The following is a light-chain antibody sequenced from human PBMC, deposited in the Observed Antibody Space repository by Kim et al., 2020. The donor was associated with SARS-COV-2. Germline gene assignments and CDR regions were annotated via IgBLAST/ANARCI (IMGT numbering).Light chain of an antibody. V-gene: IGKV3-20*01. J-gene: IGKJ3*01. CDR3: QQSGS. Sequence: TLSLSPGESATLSCRASQSVSSTYLAWYQHKPGQAPRLLIYAASSRATGIPDRFSGSGSGTDFTLTISRLEPEDFAVYYCQQSGSFGPGTKVDIK. CDR1: QSVSSTY. CDR2: AAS.